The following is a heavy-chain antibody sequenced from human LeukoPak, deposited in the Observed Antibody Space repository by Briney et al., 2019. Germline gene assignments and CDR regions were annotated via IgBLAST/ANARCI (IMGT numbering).Heavy chain of an antibody. CDR2: TYYRSKWYN. D-gene: IGHD6-19*01. V-gene: IGHV6-1*01. CDR3: ARDFGTTGWHTFDY. Sequence: PSQTLSLTCVVSGDSVSKNGAWNWIGQSPSRGLEWLGRTYYRSKWYNDYAESMEGRMTISQDTSKNQYSLHLNSVTPDDTAVYYCARDFGTTGWHTFDYWGQGTLVTVSS. J-gene: IGHJ4*02. CDR1: GDSVSKNGA.